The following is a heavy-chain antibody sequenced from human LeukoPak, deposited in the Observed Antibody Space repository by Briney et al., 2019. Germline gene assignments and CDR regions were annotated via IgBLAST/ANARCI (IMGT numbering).Heavy chain of an antibody. CDR1: GVTLSPYG. J-gene: IGHJ5*02. V-gene: IGHV3-30*18. CDR3: AKEGTPQVSAWYDL. Sequence: GGSLRLSCAASGVTLSPYGMHWVRQAPGKGLEWVSVISYEGGTQHYADSVKGRFIISRDNPRNTLYLQMNILRTEDTAVYYCAKEGTPQVSAWYDLWGQGTQVIVSS. CDR2: ISYEGGTQ. D-gene: IGHD3-10*01.